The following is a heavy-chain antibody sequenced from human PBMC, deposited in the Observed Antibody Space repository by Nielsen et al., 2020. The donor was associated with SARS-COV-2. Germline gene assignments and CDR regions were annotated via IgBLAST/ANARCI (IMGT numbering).Heavy chain of an antibody. CDR2: INDSGNT. Sequence: ESLKISCAVYGGSFSGYYWNWIRQSPGEGLQWIGEINDSGNTDYNPSLKSRVTMSVDTSKNQFSLRLTSVTAADTGVYYCARAPSSLQFFFRERGEAFDVWGQGLTVTVSS. CDR3: ARAPSSLQFFFRERGEAFDV. J-gene: IGHJ3*01. V-gene: IGHV4-34*01. CDR1: GGSFSGYY. D-gene: IGHD3-3*01.